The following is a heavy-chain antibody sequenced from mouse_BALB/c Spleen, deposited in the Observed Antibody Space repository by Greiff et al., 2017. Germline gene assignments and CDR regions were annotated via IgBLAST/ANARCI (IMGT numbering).Heavy chain of an antibody. CDR1: GFTFSSFG. J-gene: IGHJ4*01. V-gene: IGHV5-17*02. Sequence: EVHLVESGGGLVQPGGSRKLSCAASGFTFSSFGMHWVRQAPEKGLEWVAYISSGSSTIYYADTVKGRFTISRDNPKNTLFLQMTSLRSEDTAMYYCAREMIYYDYDEGYYYAMDYWGQGTSVTVSS. CDR2: ISSGSSTI. D-gene: IGHD2-4*01. CDR3: AREMIYYDYDEGYYYAMDY.